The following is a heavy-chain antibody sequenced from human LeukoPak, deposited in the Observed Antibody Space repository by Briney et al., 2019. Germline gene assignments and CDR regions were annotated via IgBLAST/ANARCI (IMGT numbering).Heavy chain of an antibody. D-gene: IGHD3-10*01. CDR2: ISSSSSYI. V-gene: IGHV3-21*01. CDR1: GFTFSSYA. CDR3: ATKWFRELFG. J-gene: IGHJ4*02. Sequence: GGSLRLSCAASGFTFSSYAMSWVRQAPGKGLEWVSSISSSSSYIYYADSVKGRFTISRDNAKNSLYLQMNSLRAEDTAVYYCATKWFRELFGWGQGTLVTVSS.